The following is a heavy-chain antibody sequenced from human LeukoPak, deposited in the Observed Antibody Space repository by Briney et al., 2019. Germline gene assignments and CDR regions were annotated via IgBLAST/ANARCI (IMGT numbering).Heavy chain of an antibody. CDR1: GGSISSYY. CDR2: IYYSGST. V-gene: IGHV4-59*01. D-gene: IGHD1-1*01. Sequence: SETLSLTCTVSGGSISSYYWSWIRQPPGKGLEWIGYIYYSGSTNYNPSLKSRVTISVDTSKNQFSLKLSSVTAADTAVYYCARPDDHLGAFDIWGRGTMVTVSS. J-gene: IGHJ3*02. CDR3: ARPDDHLGAFDI.